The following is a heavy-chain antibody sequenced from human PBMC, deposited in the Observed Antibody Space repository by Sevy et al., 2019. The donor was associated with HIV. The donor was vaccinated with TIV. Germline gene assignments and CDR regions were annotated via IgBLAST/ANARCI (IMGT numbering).Heavy chain of an antibody. J-gene: IGHJ4*02. CDR1: GFTFSNSNYG. D-gene: IGHD6-13*01. Sequence: GGSLRLSCAASGFTFSNSNYGIHWVRQVPGKGLEWLTFIRYDGSDKYYAASVKGRFTISRDDSKNTLYLQMDSLRPEDTAIYYCAKDLAGPGRRYFDYWGQGTLVTVSS. V-gene: IGHV3-30*02. CDR2: IRYDGSDK. CDR3: AKDLAGPGRRYFDY.